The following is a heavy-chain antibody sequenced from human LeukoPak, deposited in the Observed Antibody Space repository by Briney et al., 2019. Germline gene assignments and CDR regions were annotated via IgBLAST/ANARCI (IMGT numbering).Heavy chain of an antibody. CDR2: MNPKSGNT. CDR1: GYTFISYD. CDR3: ARGLRGSGYSSNWFDP. J-gene: IGHJ5*02. Sequence: GASVKVSCKASGYTFISYDINWVRQATGQGLEWMGWMNPKSGNTGYEQKFQGRVAMTRNTSISTAYMELSSLRSEDTAVYYCARGLRGSGYSSNWFDPWGQGTLVTVSS. V-gene: IGHV1-8*01. D-gene: IGHD3-9*01.